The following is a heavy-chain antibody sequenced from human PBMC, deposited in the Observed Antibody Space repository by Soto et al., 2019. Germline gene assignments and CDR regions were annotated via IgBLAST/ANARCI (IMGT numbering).Heavy chain of an antibody. CDR1: GFTFSSYA. J-gene: IGHJ5*02. D-gene: IGHD4-17*01. CDR2: LSGSAGST. V-gene: IGHV3-23*01. CDR3: ARSTTVVADWFDP. Sequence: EVQLLESGGGLVQPGGSLRLSCAASGFTFSSYAMGWVRQAPGKGLGWVSILSGSAGSTYYADSVKGRFAISRDNSKNTLYLQMNSLRAEDTAVYYCARSTTVVADWFDPWGQGTLVTVSS.